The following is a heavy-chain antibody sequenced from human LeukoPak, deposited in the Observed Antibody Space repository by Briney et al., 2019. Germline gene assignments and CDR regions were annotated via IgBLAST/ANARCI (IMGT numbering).Heavy chain of an antibody. CDR3: AKANRFFAFDI. J-gene: IGHJ3*02. D-gene: IGHD1-14*01. CDR1: GFTFDDYA. Sequence: PGGSLRLSCAASGFTFDDYAMHWVRQAPGKGLEWVSLISGDGGSTYYEDSVKGRFTISRDNSKKSLYLQVNRLRTEDTALYYCAKANRFFAFDIWGQGTMVTVSS. V-gene: IGHV3-43*02. CDR2: ISGDGGST.